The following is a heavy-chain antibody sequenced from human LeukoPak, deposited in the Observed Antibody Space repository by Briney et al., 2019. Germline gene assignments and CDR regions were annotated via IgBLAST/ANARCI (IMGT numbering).Heavy chain of an antibody. V-gene: IGHV3-23*01. J-gene: IGHJ4*02. CDR2: ISASGAGT. CDR1: GFTFNTYA. D-gene: IGHD1-14*01. CDR3: AKDWSGSDYFDY. Sequence: GGSLRLSCAASGFTFNTYAMSWVRQAPGKGLEWVSSISASGAGTYYADSVKGRFTISRDNSENTVYLQMNSLRAEDTAIYYCAKDWSGSDYFDYWGQGTLVSVSS.